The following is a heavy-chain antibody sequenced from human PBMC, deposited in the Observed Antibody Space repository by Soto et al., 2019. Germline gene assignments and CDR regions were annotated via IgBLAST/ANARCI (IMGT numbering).Heavy chain of an antibody. CDR3: VRDLDGSGSYYTDY. CDR1: GYTFSIYG. D-gene: IGHD3-10*01. J-gene: IGHJ4*02. CDR2: TRPNNGNT. Sequence: ASVKVSCKASGYTFSIYGINWVRQAPGQGLEWMGWTRPNNGNTKYARNLQGRVTMTTDTSTSTAYMELRSLRPDDTAVYYCVRDLDGSGSYYTDYWGQGTLVTVSS. V-gene: IGHV1-18*01.